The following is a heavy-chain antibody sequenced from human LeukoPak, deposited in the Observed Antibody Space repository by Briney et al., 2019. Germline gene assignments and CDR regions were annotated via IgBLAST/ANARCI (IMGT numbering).Heavy chain of an antibody. Sequence: SVKVSCKASGYTFTGHYMHWVRQAPGQGLEWMGWIYPKSGGTNYAQKFQSRVTMTRDTSITTAFMELNILKSDDTAVYYCVRDGYSGGAFDIWGQGTMVTVSS. D-gene: IGHD5-12*01. CDR1: GYTFTGHY. J-gene: IGHJ3*02. V-gene: IGHV1-2*02. CDR2: IYPKSGGT. CDR3: VRDGYSGGAFDI.